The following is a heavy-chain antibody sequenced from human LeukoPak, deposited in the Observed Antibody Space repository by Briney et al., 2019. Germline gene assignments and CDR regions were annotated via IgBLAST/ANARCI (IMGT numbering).Heavy chain of an antibody. CDR2: IYYSGST. CDR1: GGSISSSSYY. Sequence: PSETLSLTCTVSGGSISSSSYYWGWIRQPPGKGLGWIGSIYYSGSTYYNPSLKSRVTISVDTSKNQFSLKLSSVTAADTAVYYCARDRRWGSWYFDLWGRGTLVTVSS. V-gene: IGHV4-39*07. CDR3: ARDRRWGSWYFDL. J-gene: IGHJ2*01. D-gene: IGHD7-27*01.